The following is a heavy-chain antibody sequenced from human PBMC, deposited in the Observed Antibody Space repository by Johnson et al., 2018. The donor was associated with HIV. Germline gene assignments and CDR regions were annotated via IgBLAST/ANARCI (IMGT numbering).Heavy chain of an antibody. CDR1: GFTFSSYA. V-gene: IGHV3-30*04. J-gene: IGHJ3*02. CDR2: ISYDGSNK. Sequence: VQLVESGGGVVQPGRSLRLSCAASGFTFSSYAMHWVRQAPGQGLEWVAVISYDGSNKYYADSVKGRFTISRDNSKNTLYLQMNSLRAEDTAVYYCARGGVIHDACDSWGQGTMVTLSS. CDR3: ARGGVIHDACDS. D-gene: IGHD3-3*01.